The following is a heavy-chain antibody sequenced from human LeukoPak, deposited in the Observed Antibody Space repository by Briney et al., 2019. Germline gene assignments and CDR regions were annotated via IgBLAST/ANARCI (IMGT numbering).Heavy chain of an antibody. J-gene: IGHJ4*02. CDR2: IYHSGST. V-gene: IGHV4-59*01. CDR3: ATGYSSTWYYFDY. D-gene: IGHD6-13*01. CDR1: GDSISSYY. Sequence: SETLSLTCTVSGDSISSYYWSWIRQPPAKRLEWIGYIYHSGSTNYNPSLKSRVTISADTSKYQFSLKLSSVTAADTAVYYCATGYSSTWYYFDYWGQGTLVTVSS.